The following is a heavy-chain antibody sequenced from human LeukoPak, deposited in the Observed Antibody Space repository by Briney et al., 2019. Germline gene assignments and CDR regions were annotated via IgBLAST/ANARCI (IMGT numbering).Heavy chain of an antibody. CDR3: ARGNTGYSSAWGRDFDY. CDR1: GFSVSGHY. J-gene: IGHJ4*02. CDR2: LYSGGDT. V-gene: IGHV3-66*01. D-gene: IGHD6-19*01. Sequence: GGSLRLSCAASGFSVSGHYMRWVRQAPGKGLEWVSVLYSGGDTYYADSVKGRFTISRDTSKNTLYLQINGLRAEDTAVYYCARGNTGYSSAWGRDFDYWGQGTLVTVSS.